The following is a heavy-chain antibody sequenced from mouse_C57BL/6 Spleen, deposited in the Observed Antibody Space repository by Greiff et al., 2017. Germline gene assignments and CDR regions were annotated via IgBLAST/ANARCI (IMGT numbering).Heavy chain of an antibody. CDR1: GYAFSSYW. D-gene: IGHD2-5*01. J-gene: IGHJ4*01. Sequence: VQGVESGAELVKPGASVKISCKASGYAFSSYWMNWVKQRPGKGLEWIGQIYPGDGDTNYNGKFKGKATLTADKSSSTAYMQLSSLTSEDSAVYFCARRSNYGSYYYAMDYWGQGTSVTVSS. CDR2: IYPGDGDT. CDR3: ARRSNYGSYYYAMDY. V-gene: IGHV1-80*01.